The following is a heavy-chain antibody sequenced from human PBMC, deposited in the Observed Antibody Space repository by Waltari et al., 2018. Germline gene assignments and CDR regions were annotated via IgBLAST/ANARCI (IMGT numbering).Heavy chain of an antibody. D-gene: IGHD5-18*01. V-gene: IGHV4-34*01. J-gene: IGHJ5*02. Sequence: QVQLQQWGAGLLTPSETLSLTGAVYGGSFRGYYWRWFRQPPGKGLEWIGEINHSESTNYNPSLKSRVTISVDTSKNQFSLKLSSVTAADTAVYYCASRGYSFNWFDPWGQGTLVTVSS. CDR2: INHSEST. CDR3: ASRGYSFNWFDP. CDR1: GGSFRGYY.